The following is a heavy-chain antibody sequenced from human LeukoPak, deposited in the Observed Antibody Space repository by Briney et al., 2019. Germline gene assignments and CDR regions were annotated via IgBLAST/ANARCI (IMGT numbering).Heavy chain of an antibody. CDR3: AKDQDTVFGYLDS. CDR1: GFTFSGYG. J-gene: IGHJ4*02. CDR2: AQYDGRKN. D-gene: IGHD3-3*01. Sequence: GGSLRLSCAASGFTFSGYGIHWVRQAPGKGLEWVAFAQYDGRKNFHADSVKGRFTISRDNSKNTVYLQMNSLRDDDTAVYYCAKDQDTVFGYLDSWGQGTLVTVSS. V-gene: IGHV3-30*02.